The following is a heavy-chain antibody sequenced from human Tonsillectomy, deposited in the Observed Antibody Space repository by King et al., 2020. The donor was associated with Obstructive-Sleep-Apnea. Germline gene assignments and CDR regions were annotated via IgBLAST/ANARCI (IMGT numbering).Heavy chain of an antibody. CDR2: ITCNIANI. CDR3: AKDIAVAGMVALDI. V-gene: IGHV3-9*01. J-gene: IGHJ3*02. CDR1: GFSFADYA. Sequence: VQLVESGGGLVQPARALRLSCAASGFSFADYAMHWVWQAPWKGLEWVSGITCNIANIAFVDSVKGRFTISRDNAKNSLYLQMNSLRAEDTAFYYCAKDIAVAGMVALDIWGQGTMVTVSS. D-gene: IGHD6-19*01.